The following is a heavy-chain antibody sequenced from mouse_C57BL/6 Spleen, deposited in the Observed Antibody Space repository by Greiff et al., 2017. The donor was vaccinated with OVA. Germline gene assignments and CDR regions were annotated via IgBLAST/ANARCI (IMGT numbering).Heavy chain of an antibody. Sequence: QVQLQQSGAELVKPGASVKISCKASGYAFSSYWMNWVKQRPGKGLEWIGQIYPGDGDTNYNGKFKGKATLTADKSSSTAYMQLSSLTSEDSAVYFCARWGSYYYGSLHYFDYWGQGTTLTVSS. J-gene: IGHJ2*01. D-gene: IGHD1-1*01. CDR1: GYAFSSYW. V-gene: IGHV1-80*01. CDR2: IYPGDGDT. CDR3: ARWGSYYYGSLHYFDY.